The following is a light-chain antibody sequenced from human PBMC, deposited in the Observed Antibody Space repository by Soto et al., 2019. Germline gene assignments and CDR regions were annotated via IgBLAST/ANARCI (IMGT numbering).Light chain of an antibody. V-gene: IGKV3-20*01. Sequence: EIVLTQSPGTRSLSPGERATLSCRASQSVSSSYLAWYQQKPGQAPRLLIYGASSRATGIPDRFSGSGSGTYLTLNISRLEPEDFAVYYCQQYGSSPKTCGQGTKVDIK. CDR1: QSVSSSY. CDR3: QQYGSSPKT. CDR2: GAS. J-gene: IGKJ1*01.